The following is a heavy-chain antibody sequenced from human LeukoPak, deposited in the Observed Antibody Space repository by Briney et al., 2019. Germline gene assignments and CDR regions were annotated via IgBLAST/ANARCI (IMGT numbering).Heavy chain of an antibody. J-gene: IGHJ4*02. V-gene: IGHV3-21*01. Sequence: GGSLRLSCAASGFTFRSYAMNWVRQAPGRGLEWVSSISGSGDYIYYTDSVKGRFTISRDNAKNSLDLQMSSLRAVDTAVYYCARDQGEMATSTGLDYWGQGTLVTVSS. D-gene: IGHD5-24*01. CDR2: ISGSGDYI. CDR1: GFTFRSYA. CDR3: ARDQGEMATSTGLDY.